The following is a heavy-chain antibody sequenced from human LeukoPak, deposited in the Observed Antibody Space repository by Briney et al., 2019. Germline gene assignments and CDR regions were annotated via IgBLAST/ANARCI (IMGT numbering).Heavy chain of an antibody. CDR3: AGDIVVVVAAPYLDY. CDR1: GFTFSSYA. V-gene: IGHV3-23*01. D-gene: IGHD2-15*01. Sequence: GGSLRLSCAVSGFTFSSYAMSWVRQAPGKGLEWVSAISGSGGSTYYADSVKGRFTISRDNSKNTLYLQMNSLRVEDTALYYCAGDIVVVVAAPYLDYWGQGTLVTVSS. J-gene: IGHJ4*02. CDR2: ISGSGGST.